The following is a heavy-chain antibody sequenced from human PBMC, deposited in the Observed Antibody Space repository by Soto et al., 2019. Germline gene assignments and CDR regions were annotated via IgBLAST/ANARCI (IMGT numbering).Heavy chain of an antibody. D-gene: IGHD2-2*01. CDR3: AREVVVVPAAIPSYYYGMDV. CDR2: ISYDGSNK. CDR1: GFTFSSYA. V-gene: IGHV3-30-3*01. Sequence: QVQLVGSGGGVVQPGRSLRLSCAASGFTFSSYAMHWVRQAPGKGLEWVAVISYDGSNKYYADSVKGRFTISRDNSKNTLYLQMNSLRAEDTAVYYCAREVVVVPAAIPSYYYGMDVWGQGTTVTVSS. J-gene: IGHJ6*02.